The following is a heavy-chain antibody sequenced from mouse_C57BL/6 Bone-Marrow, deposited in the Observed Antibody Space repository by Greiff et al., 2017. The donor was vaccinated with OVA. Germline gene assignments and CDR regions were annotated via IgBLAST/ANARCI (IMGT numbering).Heavy chain of an antibody. J-gene: IGHJ1*03. CDR3: ARINYWYFDV. V-gene: IGHV5-17*01. CDR2: ISSGSSTI. CDR1: GFTFSDYG. Sequence: EVKLVESGGGLVKPGGSLKLSCAASGFTFSDYGMHWVRQAPEKGLEWVAYISSGSSTIYYADTVKGRFTISRDNAKNTLFLQMTSLRSEDTAMCYCARINYWYFDVWGTGTTVTVSS.